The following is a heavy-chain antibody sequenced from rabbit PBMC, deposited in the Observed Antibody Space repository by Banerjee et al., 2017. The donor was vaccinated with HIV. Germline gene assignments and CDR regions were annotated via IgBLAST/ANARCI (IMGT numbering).Heavy chain of an antibody. D-gene: IGHD1-1*01. J-gene: IGHJ5*01. CDR1: GFSFSSSYW. V-gene: IGHV1S45*01. CDR3: ARGLYAGVNSIGGYYWLDL. Sequence: QEQLEESGGDLVKPEGSLTLTCTASGFSFSSSYWICWVRQAPGKGLEWIACIYAGSGSTYYASWAKGRFTISKTSSTTVTLQMTSLTAADTATYFCARGLYAGVNSIGGYYWLDLWGPGTLVTVS. CDR2: IYAGSGST.